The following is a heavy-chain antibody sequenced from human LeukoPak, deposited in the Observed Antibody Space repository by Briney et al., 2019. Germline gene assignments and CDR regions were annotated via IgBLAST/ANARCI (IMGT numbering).Heavy chain of an antibody. V-gene: IGHV3-48*03. Sequence: PGGSLRLSCAASGFTFSTYEMNWVRQAPGKGLEWVSYISRSGRTIYYADSVKGRFTISRDNAKNSLYLQMNSLRAEDTAVYYCARDGYSSGWVYWGQGTLVTVSS. CDR3: ARDGYSSGWVY. J-gene: IGHJ4*02. D-gene: IGHD6-25*01. CDR1: GFTFSTYE. CDR2: ISRSGRTI.